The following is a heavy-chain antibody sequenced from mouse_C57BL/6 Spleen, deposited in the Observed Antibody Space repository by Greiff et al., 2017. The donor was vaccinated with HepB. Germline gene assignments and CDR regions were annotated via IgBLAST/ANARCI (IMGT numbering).Heavy chain of an antibody. J-gene: IGHJ1*03. CDR3: TRGHYYGSSYDWYFDV. CDR2: IDPETGGT. Sequence: QVQLQQSGAELVRPGASVTLSCKASGYTFTDYEMHWVKQTPVHGLEWIGAIDPETGGTAYNQKFKGKAILTADKSSSTAYMELRSLTSEDSAVYYCTRGHYYGSSYDWYFDVWGTGTTVTVSS. V-gene: IGHV1-15*01. D-gene: IGHD1-1*01. CDR1: GYTFTDYE.